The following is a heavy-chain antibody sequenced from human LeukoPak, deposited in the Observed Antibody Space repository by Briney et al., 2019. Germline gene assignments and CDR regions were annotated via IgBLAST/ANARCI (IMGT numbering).Heavy chain of an antibody. Sequence: ASVKVSCKVSGYTLTELTMHWVRQAPGKGLERMGGFDPEDGETIYAQKFQGRVTMTEDTSTDTAYMELSSPRSEDTAVYYCATGTSWFGELYGYWGQGTLVTVSS. CDR2: FDPEDGET. J-gene: IGHJ4*02. CDR1: GYTLTELT. V-gene: IGHV1-24*01. CDR3: ATGTSWFGELYGY. D-gene: IGHD3-10*01.